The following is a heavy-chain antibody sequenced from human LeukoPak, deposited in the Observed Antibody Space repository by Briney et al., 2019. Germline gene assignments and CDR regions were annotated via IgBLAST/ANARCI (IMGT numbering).Heavy chain of an antibody. CDR3: ARGVGGWPPVTPYYFDY. J-gene: IGHJ4*02. D-gene: IGHD4-17*01. CDR1: GYTFTSYD. V-gene: IGHV1-8*01. CDR2: MNPNSGNT. Sequence: ASVKVSCKASGYTFTSYDINWVRQATGQGLELMGWMNPNSGNTGYAQKFQGRVTMTRNTSISTAYMELSSLRSEDTAVYYCARGVGGWPPVTPYYFDYWGQGTLVTVSS.